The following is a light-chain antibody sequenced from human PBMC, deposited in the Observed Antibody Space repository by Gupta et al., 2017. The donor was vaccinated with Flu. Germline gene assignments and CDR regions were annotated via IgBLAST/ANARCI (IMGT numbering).Light chain of an antibody. J-gene: IGLJ1*01. CDR2: SDS. CDR3: QVGDSSYV. V-gene: IGLV3-9*01. CDR1: NIGLKN. Sequence: SSELIQPVAVSVALGQTAEITCGGDNIGLKNVHWYQQKPGQAPELVIYSDSSRPSGIPERFSGSNWGNTATLTISRAQAGDEADYYCQVGDSSYVFGAGTKVTVL.